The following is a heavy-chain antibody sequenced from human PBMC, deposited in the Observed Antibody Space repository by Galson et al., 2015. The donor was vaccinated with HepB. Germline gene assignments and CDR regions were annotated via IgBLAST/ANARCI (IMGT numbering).Heavy chain of an antibody. V-gene: IGHV1-24*01. CDR2: FDPEDGET. D-gene: IGHD3-3*01. Sequence: SVKVSCKVSGYTLTELSMHWVRRAPGKGLEWMGGFDPEDGETIYAQKFQGRVTMTEDTSTDTAYMELSSLRSEDTAVYYCATADVRDSDYDFWGGPDVWGQGTTVTVSS. CDR1: GYTLTELS. J-gene: IGHJ6*02. CDR3: ATADVRDSDYDFWGGPDV.